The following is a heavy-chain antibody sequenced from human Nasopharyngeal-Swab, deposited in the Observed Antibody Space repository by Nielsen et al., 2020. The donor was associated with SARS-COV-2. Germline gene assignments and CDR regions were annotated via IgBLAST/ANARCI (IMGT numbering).Heavy chain of an antibody. CDR2: TLYRSKWYN. CDR1: GDSVSSHSAG. V-gene: IGHV6-1*01. CDR3: ARGRDFSFDS. D-gene: IGHD3-3*01. Sequence: QTLSLTSAISGDSVSSHSAGWNWIRQAPSRGLEWLGRTLYRSKWYNDYAESVKSRIAVNPDTSKNQFSLQLNSVTPEDTAVYYCARGRDFSFDSWGQGTLVTASS. J-gene: IGHJ4*02.